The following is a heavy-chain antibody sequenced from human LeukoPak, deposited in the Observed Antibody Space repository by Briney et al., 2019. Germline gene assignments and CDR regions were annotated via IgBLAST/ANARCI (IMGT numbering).Heavy chain of an antibody. V-gene: IGHV1-2*04. CDR1: GYTFTGYY. J-gene: IGHJ3*02. Sequence: ASVKVSCKASGYTFTGYYMHWVRQAPGQGLEWMGWINPNSGGTNYAQKFQGWVTMTRDTSISTAYMELSRLRSDDTAVYYCARMGILVPGSGFGGDLDAFDIWGQGTMVTVSS. D-gene: IGHD3-10*01. CDR2: INPNSGGT. CDR3: ARMGILVPGSGFGGDLDAFDI.